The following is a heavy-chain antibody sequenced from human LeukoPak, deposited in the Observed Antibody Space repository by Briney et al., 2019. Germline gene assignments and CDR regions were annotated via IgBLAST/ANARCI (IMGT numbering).Heavy chain of an antibody. V-gene: IGHV1-2*02. CDR2: INPNSGGT. CDR1: GYTFTSYG. CDR3: ARDGGSGWYDAFDI. J-gene: IGHJ3*02. Sequence: ASVKVSCKASGYTFTSYGISWVRQAPGQGLEWMGWINPNSGGTNYAQKFQGRVTMTRATSISTAYMELSRLRSDDTAVYYCARDGGSGWYDAFDIWGQGTMVTVSP. D-gene: IGHD6-19*01.